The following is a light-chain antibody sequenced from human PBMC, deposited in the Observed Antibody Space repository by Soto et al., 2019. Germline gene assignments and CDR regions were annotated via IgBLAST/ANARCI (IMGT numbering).Light chain of an antibody. CDR2: DVT. CDR1: SSDVGGYNY. V-gene: IGLV2-14*03. CDR3: SSYTTSNTRQIV. Sequence: QCVRNHRASVSGSPGHSVTISCTGTSSDVGGYNYVSWYQHHPGKAPKLIIYDVTNRPSGVSNPFSDSKSGNTASLTISGLQPEDEADYYCSSYTTSNTRQIVFGTGTKVTVL. J-gene: IGLJ1*01.